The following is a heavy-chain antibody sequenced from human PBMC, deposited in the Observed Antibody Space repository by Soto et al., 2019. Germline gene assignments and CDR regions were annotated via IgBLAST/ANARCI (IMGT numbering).Heavy chain of an antibody. J-gene: IGHJ4*02. V-gene: IGHV2-5*02. CDR1: GFSLSTSGVG. CDR3: AHSFYDFWSGYYFGGLDY. D-gene: IGHD3-3*01. CDR2: IYWDDDK. Sequence: SGPTLVKPTQTLTLTCTFSGFSLSTSGVGVGWIRQPPGKALEWLALIYWDDDKRYSPSLKSRLTITKDTSKNQVVLTMTNMDPVDTATYYCAHSFYDFWSGYYFGGLDYWGQGTLVTVSS.